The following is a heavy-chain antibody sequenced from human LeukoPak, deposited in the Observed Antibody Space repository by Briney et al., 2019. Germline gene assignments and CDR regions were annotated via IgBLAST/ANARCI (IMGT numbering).Heavy chain of an antibody. V-gene: IGHV4-4*07. CDR3: ARDLTSFGVVPDAFDI. J-gene: IGHJ3*02. CDR2: IYTSGST. D-gene: IGHD3-3*01. Sequence: PSETLSLTCTVSGGSVSSYYWNWIRQPAGKGLEWIGRIYTSGSTNYNPSLKSRVTMSVDTSKNQFSLKLSSVTAADTAMYYCARDLTSFGVVPDAFDIWGQGTMVTVSS. CDR1: GGSVSSYY.